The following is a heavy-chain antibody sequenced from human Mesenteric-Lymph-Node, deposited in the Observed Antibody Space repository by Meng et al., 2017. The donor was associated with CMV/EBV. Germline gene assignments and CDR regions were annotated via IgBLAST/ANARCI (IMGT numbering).Heavy chain of an antibody. CDR3: ARGYVEFSAFDF. D-gene: IGHD4-17*01. CDR1: GFTFDDYG. Sequence: GGSLRLSCAASGFTFDDYGMSWVRQDPGKGLEGVSGINWSGGDTGYADAVRGRFTISRDSAKNSVYLQMSSLRDEDTALYYCARGYVEFSAFDFWGQGALVTVSS. V-gene: IGHV3-20*04. CDR2: INWSGGDT. J-gene: IGHJ4*02.